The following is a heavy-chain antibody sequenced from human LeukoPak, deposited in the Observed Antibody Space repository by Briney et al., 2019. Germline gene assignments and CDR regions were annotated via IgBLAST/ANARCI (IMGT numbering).Heavy chain of an antibody. CDR1: GGSISSSSYY. CDR3: AKHYMGSYDNRGLDY. J-gene: IGHJ4*02. Sequence: SETLSLTCTVSGGSISSSSYYWGWIRQPPGKGLEWIVSIYYSGYTYYNPSVESRVTISVYTSKNQFSLKLSSVTAADTAVYFCAKHYMGSYDNRGLDYWGQGTLVTVSS. D-gene: IGHD3-10*01. V-gene: IGHV4-39*01. CDR2: IYYSGYT.